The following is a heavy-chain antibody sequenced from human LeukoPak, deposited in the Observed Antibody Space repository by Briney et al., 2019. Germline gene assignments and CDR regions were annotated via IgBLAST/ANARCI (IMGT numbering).Heavy chain of an antibody. V-gene: IGHV4-34*01. D-gene: IGHD4-17*01. CDR1: GGSFSGYY. CDR3: ATSYYGDYVPFDY. CDR2: INHSGST. Sequence: SETLSLTCAVYGGSFSGYYWSWIRQPPGKGLERIGEINHSGSTKYNPSLKSRVTISVDTSKNQFSLKLSSVTAADTAVYYCATSYYGDYVPFDYWGQGTLVTVSS. J-gene: IGHJ4*02.